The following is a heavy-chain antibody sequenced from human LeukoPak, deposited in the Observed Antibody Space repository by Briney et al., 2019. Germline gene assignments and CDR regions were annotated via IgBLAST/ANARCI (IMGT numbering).Heavy chain of an antibody. CDR2: IYYSGST. J-gene: IGHJ5*02. CDR3: ARHSGFSGELATPITSGYNWFDP. CDR1: GGSISSYY. Sequence: PSETLSLTCTVSGGSISSYYWSWILQPPGKGLEWIGYIYYSGSTNYNPSLKSRVTISVDTSKNQFSLKLSSVTAADTAVYYCARHSGFSGELATPITSGYNWFDPWGQGTLVTVSS. V-gene: IGHV4-59*08. D-gene: IGHD5-24*01.